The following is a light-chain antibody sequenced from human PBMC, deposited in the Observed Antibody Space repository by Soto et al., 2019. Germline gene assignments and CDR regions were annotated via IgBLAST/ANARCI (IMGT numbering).Light chain of an antibody. CDR2: AAS. CDR3: QQRNSYPIT. Sequence: DIHTAQFSSSPSASVGDGDSITCRASHTIMTYLNWYQLKPGKPPRLLIYAASSLQSGVPSRFSGSGSGTEFTLTISSLQPEDFATYYCQQRNSYPITFGQGTRLEIK. J-gene: IGKJ5*01. V-gene: IGKV1-17*01. CDR1: HTIMTY.